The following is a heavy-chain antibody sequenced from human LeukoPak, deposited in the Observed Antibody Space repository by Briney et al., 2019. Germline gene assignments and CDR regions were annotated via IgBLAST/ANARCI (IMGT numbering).Heavy chain of an antibody. CDR3: ARRDYDILTGYYYLNY. CDR1: GGSFSGYY. J-gene: IGHJ4*02. D-gene: IGHD3-9*01. Sequence: SEPLSLTCAVYGGSFSGYYWSWIRQPPGKGLEWIGEINHSGSTNYNPSLKSRVTISVDTSKNQFSLKLSSVTAADTAVYYCARRDYDILTGYYYLNYWGQGTLVTVSS. CDR2: INHSGST. V-gene: IGHV4-34*01.